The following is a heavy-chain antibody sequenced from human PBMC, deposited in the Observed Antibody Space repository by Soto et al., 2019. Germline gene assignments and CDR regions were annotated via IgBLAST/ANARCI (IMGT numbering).Heavy chain of an antibody. D-gene: IGHD3-10*01. CDR3: ARHQHRDIKGTFQH. J-gene: IGHJ1*01. CDR1: GGSISSSSYY. V-gene: IGHV4-39*01. CDR2: IYYSGST. Sequence: SETLSLTCTVSGGSISSSSYYWGWIRQPPGKGLEWIGSIYYSGSTYYNPSLKSRVTISVDTSKNQFSLKLSSVTAADTAVYYCARHQHRDIKGTFQHWGQGTLVTVSS.